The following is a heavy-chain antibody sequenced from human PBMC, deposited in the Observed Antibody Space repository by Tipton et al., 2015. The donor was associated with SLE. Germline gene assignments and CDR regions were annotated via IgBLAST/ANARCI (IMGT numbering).Heavy chain of an antibody. V-gene: IGHV3-48*03. J-gene: IGHJ4*02. Sequence: SLRLSCAASAFSFSSYEMNWVRQAPGKGLEWISYISSSGSSSYIYYADSVKGRFTISRDNAKNSLYLQMNSLRAEDTAVYYCARDAPDTAMVQFDYWGQGTLVTVSS. CDR2: ISSSGSSSYI. CDR1: AFSFSSYE. D-gene: IGHD5-18*01. CDR3: ARDAPDTAMVQFDY.